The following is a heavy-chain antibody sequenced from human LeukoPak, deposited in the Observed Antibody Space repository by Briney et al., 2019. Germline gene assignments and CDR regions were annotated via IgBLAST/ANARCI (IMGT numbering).Heavy chain of an antibody. Sequence: PGGSLRLSCAASGFTFSDYYMSWFRRAPGKGPEWLSYISPSSSDTSYADSVKGRFTISRDNARNSIYLQMNSLRAEDTALYYCARDIRRGVVDDAFDIWGQGTMVTVSS. D-gene: IGHD3-10*01. CDR3: ARDIRRGVVDDAFDI. V-gene: IGHV3-11*05. CDR1: GFTFSDYY. J-gene: IGHJ3*02. CDR2: ISPSSSDT.